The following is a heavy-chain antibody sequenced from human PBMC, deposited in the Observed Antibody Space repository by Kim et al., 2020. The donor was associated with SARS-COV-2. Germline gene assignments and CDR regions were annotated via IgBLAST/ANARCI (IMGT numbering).Heavy chain of an antibody. D-gene: IGHD6-19*01. Sequence: SETLSLTCAVYGGSFSGYYWSWIRQPPGQGLEWIGEINHSGSTNYNPSLKSRVTISVDTSKNQFSLKLSSVTAADTAVYYCARVGSGWYPVYFDYWGQVT. CDR3: ARVGSGWYPVYFDY. V-gene: IGHV4-34*01. CDR1: GGSFSGYY. J-gene: IGHJ4*02. CDR2: INHSGST.